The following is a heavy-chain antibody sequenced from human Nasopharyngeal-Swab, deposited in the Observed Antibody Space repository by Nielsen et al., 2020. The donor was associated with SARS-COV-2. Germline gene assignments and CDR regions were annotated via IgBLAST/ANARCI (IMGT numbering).Heavy chain of an antibody. Sequence: VRQMPGKGLEWMGGIIPIFGTANYAQKFQGRVTITADESTSTAYMELSSLRSEDTAVYYCALITMVRGVTAGQLDPWGQGTLVNRLL. CDR2: IIPIFGTA. V-gene: IGHV1-69*01. J-gene: IGHJ5*02. D-gene: IGHD3-10*01. CDR3: ALITMVRGVTAGQLDP.